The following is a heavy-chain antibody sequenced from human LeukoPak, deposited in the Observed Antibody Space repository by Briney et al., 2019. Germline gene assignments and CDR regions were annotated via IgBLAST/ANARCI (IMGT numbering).Heavy chain of an antibody. Sequence: SETLSLTCTVSGGSISSGSYYWSWLRQPAGKGLEWIGRMYTSGSTNHNPSLKSRVTISVDTSKNQFSLKLSSVTAADTAVYYCARSRLDYGDYDWYFDLWGRGTLVTVSS. CDR1: GGSISSGSYY. D-gene: IGHD4-17*01. J-gene: IGHJ2*01. CDR2: MYTSGST. V-gene: IGHV4-61*02. CDR3: ARSRLDYGDYDWYFDL.